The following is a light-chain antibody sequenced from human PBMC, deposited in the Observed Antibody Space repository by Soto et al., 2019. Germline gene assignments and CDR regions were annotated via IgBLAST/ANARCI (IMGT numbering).Light chain of an antibody. Sequence: SYELTQPPSVSVAPGQTARIPCGGNNIGSETVHWYQLRSGQAPVLVVYDDSDRPSGIPERFSGSNSGNTATLTITRVEAGDEADCYCQMWDSTSDHVVFGGGTKLTVL. J-gene: IGLJ2*01. V-gene: IGLV3-21*02. CDR1: NIGSET. CDR3: QMWDSTSDHVV. CDR2: DDS.